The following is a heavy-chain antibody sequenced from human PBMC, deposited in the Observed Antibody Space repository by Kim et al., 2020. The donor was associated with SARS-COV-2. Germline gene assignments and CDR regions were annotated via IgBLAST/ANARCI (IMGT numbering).Heavy chain of an antibody. CDR1: GASFSSSGYY. V-gene: IGHV4-39*01. D-gene: IGHD2-21*02. CDR2: VYYTRSS. J-gene: IGHJ4*02. Sequence: SESLSLTCTVSGASFSSSGYYWGWLRQPQGKGLEWTRSVYYTRSSYYTPSLKSRVTISVDTSKTQFSLKLSPVTAADTAGYYCARHFRGTSIRVLVRFPVDSWGEGTLVSVSS. CDR3: ARHFRGTSIRVLVRFPVDS.